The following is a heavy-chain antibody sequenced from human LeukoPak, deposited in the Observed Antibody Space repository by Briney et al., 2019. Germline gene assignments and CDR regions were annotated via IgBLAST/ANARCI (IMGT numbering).Heavy chain of an antibody. CDR1: GGSFSGYY. D-gene: IGHD5-18*01. CDR3: ARGHGYSYTFFDY. CDR2: INHSGST. Sequence: SETLSHTCAVYGGSFSGYYWSWIRQPPGKGLEWIGEINHSGSTNYNPSLKSRVTISVDTSKNQFSLKLSSVTAADTAVYYCARGHGYSYTFFDYWGQGTLVTVSS. V-gene: IGHV4-34*01. J-gene: IGHJ4*02.